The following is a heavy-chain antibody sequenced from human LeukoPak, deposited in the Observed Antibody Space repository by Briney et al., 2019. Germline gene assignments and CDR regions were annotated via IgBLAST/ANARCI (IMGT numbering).Heavy chain of an antibody. J-gene: IGHJ6*02. Sequence: GGSLRLSCAASGFTFSSYAMNWVRQAPGKGLEWVSAIGGSAGSTYYADSVKGRFTISRDNSKNTLYLQMNSLRAEDTAVYYCARGPDSGTVWGQGTTVTVSS. CDR2: IGGSAGST. CDR1: GFTFSSYA. V-gene: IGHV3-23*01. CDR3: ARGPDSGTV.